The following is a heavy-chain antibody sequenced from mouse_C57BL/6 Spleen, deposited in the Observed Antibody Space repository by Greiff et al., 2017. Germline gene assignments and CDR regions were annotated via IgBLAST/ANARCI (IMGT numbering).Heavy chain of an antibody. CDR3: ASSSYGPFAC. V-gene: IGHV1-85*01. CDR1: GYTFTSYD. Sequence: QVQLQQSGPELVKPGASVKLSCKASGYTFTSYDINWVKQRPGQGLEWIGWIYPRDGSTKYNEKFKGKATLTVDTFSSTAYLELHSRTSEDSAVFFCASSSYGPFACWGQGALVTVSA. J-gene: IGHJ3*01. D-gene: IGHD1-1*01. CDR2: IYPRDGST.